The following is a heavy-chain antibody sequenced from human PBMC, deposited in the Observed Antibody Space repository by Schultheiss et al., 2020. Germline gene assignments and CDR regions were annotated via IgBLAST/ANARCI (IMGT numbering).Heavy chain of an antibody. CDR2: INHSGST. D-gene: IGHD3-10*01. Sequence: SETLSLTCAVYDGSLSGYYWSWIRQPPGKGLEWVGEINHSGSTNYNPSLKSRVTISVDTSKNQFSLKLSSVTAADTAVYYCARRDYYGSRGYWGQGTLVTVSS. CDR1: DGSLSGYY. V-gene: IGHV4-34*01. CDR3: ARRDYYGSRGY. J-gene: IGHJ4*02.